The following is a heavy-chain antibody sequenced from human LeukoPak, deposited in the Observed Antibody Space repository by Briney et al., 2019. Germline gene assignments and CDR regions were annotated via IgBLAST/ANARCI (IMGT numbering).Heavy chain of an antibody. J-gene: IGHJ4*02. CDR2: ISGSGATT. Sequence: PGGSLRLSCAASGFTFSNFAMSWVRQAPGKGLEWVSTISGSGATTYYADSVKGRFTISRDNSKNPLYLQMNSLRAEDTAVYYCAKDAVRTMTTVTNGGYLGQGTLVTVSS. D-gene: IGHD4-17*01. CDR3: AKDAVRTMTTVTNGGY. V-gene: IGHV3-23*01. CDR1: GFTFSNFA.